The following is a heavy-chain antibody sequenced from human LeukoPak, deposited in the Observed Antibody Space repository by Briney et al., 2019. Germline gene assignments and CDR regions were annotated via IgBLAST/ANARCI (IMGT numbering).Heavy chain of an antibody. Sequence: PSETLSLTCTVSGGSISSSSYYWGWIRQPPEKGLEWIGSIYYTGGTYYSPSLKSRVTISVDTSKNQFSLKLSSVTAADTAVYYCARHGGTRVTLVQVYYFDYWGQGTLVTVSS. V-gene: IGHV4-39*01. CDR1: GGSISSSSYY. J-gene: IGHJ4*02. CDR2: IYYTGGT. CDR3: ARHGGTRVTLVQVYYFDY. D-gene: IGHD4-11*01.